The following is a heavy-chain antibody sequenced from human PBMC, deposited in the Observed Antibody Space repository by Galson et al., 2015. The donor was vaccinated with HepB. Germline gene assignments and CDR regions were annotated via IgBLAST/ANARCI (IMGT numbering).Heavy chain of an antibody. J-gene: IGHJ6*02. CDR2: IDNGKSRT. Sequence: SLRLSCAASGFTFNSFWIHWVRQVPGKGLVWVSGIDNGKSRTTYADSVKGRFTISRDNAKNTVSLQMRSLRAEDTAVYFCAALGGTYYMDVWGQGTTVTVSS. D-gene: IGHD1-26*01. CDR3: AALGGTYYMDV. CDR1: GFTFNSFW. V-gene: IGHV3-74*03.